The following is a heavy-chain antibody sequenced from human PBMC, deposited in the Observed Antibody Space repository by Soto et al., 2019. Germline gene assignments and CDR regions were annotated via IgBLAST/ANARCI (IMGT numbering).Heavy chain of an antibody. CDR1: GYTFTNYD. V-gene: IGHV1-8*01. J-gene: IGHJ5*02. CDR2: MNHDSGNT. CDR3: ARGRLRRAWFDP. Sequence: QVQLVQSGAEVKKPGASVKVSCKASGYTFTNYDIHWVRQATGQGLEGMGWMNHDSGNTGQSKQFQGRVTMTRDTSISTAYMEMSSLRSEDTAVYYCARGRLRRAWFDPWGQGTLVTVSS. D-gene: IGHD3-16*01.